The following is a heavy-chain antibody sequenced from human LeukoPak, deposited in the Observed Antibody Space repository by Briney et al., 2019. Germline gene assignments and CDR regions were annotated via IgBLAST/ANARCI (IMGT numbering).Heavy chain of an antibody. CDR1: GESFSVYY. CDR3: LHYDFWSGRDAFDI. J-gene: IGHJ3*02. D-gene: IGHD3-3*01. CDR2: INHSGST. Sequence: PSETLSLTCAVFGESFSVYYWTWIRQPPGKGLEWIGEINHSGSTNYNPSLKSRVTISVDTSKNQFSLKLSSVTAADTAVYYCLHYDFWSGRDAFDIWGQGTMVTVSS. V-gene: IGHV4-34*03.